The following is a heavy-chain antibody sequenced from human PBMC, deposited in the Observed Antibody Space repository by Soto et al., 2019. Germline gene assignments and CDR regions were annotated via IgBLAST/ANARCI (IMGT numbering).Heavy chain of an antibody. Sequence: GASVKVSGKASGYTFTDYFIHWVRQAPGQGCEWMGWINPKSRGTTYAQKFQGRVTMTRDTSNTTAYMELRGLRSDDTAIYYCARVTLRAGNWFDPWGQGTLVTVSS. CDR2: INPKSRGT. V-gene: IGHV1-2*02. CDR3: ARVTLRAGNWFDP. CDR1: GYTFTDYF. J-gene: IGHJ5*02.